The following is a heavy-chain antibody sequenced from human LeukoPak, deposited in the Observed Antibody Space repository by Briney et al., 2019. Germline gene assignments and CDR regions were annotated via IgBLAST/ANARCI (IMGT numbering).Heavy chain of an antibody. J-gene: IGHJ4*02. CDR3: TRERSVAVSYRDNY. CDR2: IRNKASGGTT. V-gene: IGHV3-49*04. Sequence: GGSLRLSCRASGLTFGDYAMSWVRQAPGKGLEWVGFIRNKASGGTTEYGTSVKGRFTISRDDSKSIAFLQMNSLKTEDTAMYYCTRERSVAVSYRDNYWGQGTLVTVSS. CDR1: GLTFGDYA. D-gene: IGHD6-19*01.